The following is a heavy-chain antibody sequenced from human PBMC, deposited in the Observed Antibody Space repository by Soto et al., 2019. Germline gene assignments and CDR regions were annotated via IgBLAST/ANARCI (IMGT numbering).Heavy chain of an antibody. CDR2: ISNGGTTV. Sequence: QVQLVESGGGLVKPGGSLRLSCAASGFTFSDYYMVWVRQAPGKGLEWFSYISNGGTTVYYADSVKGRFTISRDNGKNSMYLQMDSLTAADTAVYYCGRCFLGVGDAFDIWGRGTTVTVFS. D-gene: IGHD2-8*01. CDR1: GFTFSDYY. J-gene: IGHJ3*02. V-gene: IGHV3-11*01. CDR3: GRCFLGVGDAFDI.